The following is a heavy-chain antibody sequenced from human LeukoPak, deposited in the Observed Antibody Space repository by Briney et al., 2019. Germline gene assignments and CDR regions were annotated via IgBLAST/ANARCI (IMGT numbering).Heavy chain of an antibody. V-gene: IGHV4-59*01. CDR2: IYYSGST. J-gene: IGHJ5*02. CDR1: GGSISTYY. D-gene: IGHD3-22*01. Sequence: SETLSLTCTVSGGSISTYYWSWIRQPPGKGLEWIGFIYYSGSTNYNPSLKSRITMSVDTSKNQFSLQLNSVTAADTAVYYCARDRVTDYYDSSGYYYNWFDPWGQGTLVTVSS. CDR3: ARDRVTDYYDSSGYYYNWFDP.